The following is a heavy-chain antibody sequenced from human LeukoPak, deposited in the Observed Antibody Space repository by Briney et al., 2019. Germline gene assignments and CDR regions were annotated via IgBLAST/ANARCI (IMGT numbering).Heavy chain of an antibody. D-gene: IGHD6-19*01. V-gene: IGHV3-48*03. CDR2: ISSSGSTI. J-gene: IGHJ6*03. CDR3: ARVRVDSSGWYSWGGDYMDV. Sequence: GGSLRLSCAASGFTFSSYEMNWVLQAPGKGLEWVSYISSSGSTIYYADSVKGRFAISRDNAKNSLYLQMNSLRAEDTAVYYCARVRVDSSGWYSWGGDYMDVWGKGTTVTISS. CDR1: GFTFSSYE.